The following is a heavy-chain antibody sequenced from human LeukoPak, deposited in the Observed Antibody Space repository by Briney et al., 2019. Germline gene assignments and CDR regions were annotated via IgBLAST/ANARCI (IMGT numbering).Heavy chain of an antibody. CDR2: ISYDGSNK. J-gene: IGHJ3*02. Sequence: PGGSLRLSCAASGFTFSSYGMHWVRQAPGKGLEWVAVISYDGSNKYYADSVKGRFTISRDNSKNTLYLQMNSLRAEDTAVYYCAKGPSVVATMKAFDIWGQGTMVTVSS. D-gene: IGHD5-12*01. CDR1: GFTFSSYG. V-gene: IGHV3-30*18. CDR3: AKGPSVVATMKAFDI.